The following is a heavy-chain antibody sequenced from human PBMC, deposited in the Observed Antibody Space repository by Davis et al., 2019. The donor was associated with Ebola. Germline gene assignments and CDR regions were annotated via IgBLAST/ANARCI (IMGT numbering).Heavy chain of an antibody. V-gene: IGHV1-46*01. CDR1: GYTFTSYY. Sequence: ASVKVSCKASGYTFTSYYMHWVRQAPGQGLEWMGIINPSGGSTNYAQKSQGRVTMTRDTSISTAYMELRSLRSDDTAVYYCARGRKSIAAAGTDYYYGMDVWGQGTTVTVSS. CDR2: INPSGGST. CDR3: ARGRKSIAAAGTDYYYGMDV. D-gene: IGHD6-13*01. J-gene: IGHJ6*02.